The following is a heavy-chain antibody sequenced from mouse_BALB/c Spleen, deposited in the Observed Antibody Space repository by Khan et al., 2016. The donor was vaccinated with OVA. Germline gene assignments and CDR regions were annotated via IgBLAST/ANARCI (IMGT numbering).Heavy chain of an antibody. V-gene: IGHV5-6*01. D-gene: IGHD4-1*01. Sequence: EVELVESGGDLVKPGGSLKLSCAASGFTFSSYSMSWVRQTPDKRLEWVATISSGGDYTYYPDNVKGRFTISRDNAKNTLYLQMSSLKSEETAMYYCASHLTGSFAYWGQGTLVTVSA. CDR2: ISSGGDYT. CDR1: GFTFSSYS. CDR3: ASHLTGSFAY. J-gene: IGHJ3*01.